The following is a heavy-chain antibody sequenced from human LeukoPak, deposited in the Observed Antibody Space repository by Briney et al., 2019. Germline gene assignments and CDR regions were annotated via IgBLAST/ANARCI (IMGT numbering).Heavy chain of an antibody. Sequence: TPSETLSLTCTVSGGSINSYWSWIRQPAGKGLEWIGRISGSGTITYNPALQSRLSISIDTSKNQFSLKLMSVTAADTAIYYCANKRKTFYYGVGTYNTPDAFDIWGQGTMVTVSS. CDR2: ISGSGTI. J-gene: IGHJ3*02. CDR1: GGSINSY. D-gene: IGHD3-10*01. CDR3: ANKRKTFYYGVGTYNTPDAFDI. V-gene: IGHV4-4*07.